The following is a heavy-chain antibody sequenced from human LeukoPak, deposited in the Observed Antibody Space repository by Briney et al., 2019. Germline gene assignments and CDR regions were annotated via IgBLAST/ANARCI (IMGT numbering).Heavy chain of an antibody. J-gene: IGHJ4*02. D-gene: IGHD6-13*01. CDR1: GFSFSFYS. CDR2: ISEDGTKK. V-gene: IGHV3-30*18. Sequence: GGSLRLSCAASGFSFSFYSMHCVRQAPGKGLEWVAVISEDGTKKNYAESVKGRFTISRDNSNNTLYLQMNSLRAEDTAVYYCAKDRETTSSGTFGNWGQGTLVTVSS. CDR3: AKDRETTSSGTFGN.